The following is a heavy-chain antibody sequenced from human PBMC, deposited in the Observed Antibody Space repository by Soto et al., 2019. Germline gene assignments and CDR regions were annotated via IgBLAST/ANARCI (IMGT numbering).Heavy chain of an antibody. CDR3: ARAGGVGFVGL. V-gene: IGHV1-3*01. J-gene: IGHJ4*02. CDR2: INAGNGNT. CDR1: GYSFTSYA. D-gene: IGHD2-15*01. Sequence: ASVKVSCKASGYSFTSYAMHWVRQAPGQRLEWMGWINAGNGNTKYSQKFQGRVTITRDTSASTAYMELSSLRSEDTAVYYCARAGGVGFVGLWGQGTLGTVSS.